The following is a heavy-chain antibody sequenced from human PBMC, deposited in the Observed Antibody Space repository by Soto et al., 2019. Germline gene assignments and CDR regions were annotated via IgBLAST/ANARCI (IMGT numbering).Heavy chain of an antibody. CDR2: ISAYNGNT. CDR3: ARSCPRAGY. CDR1: GYTFTSYA. V-gene: IGHV1-18*01. Sequence: QVQLVQSGAEVKKPGASVKVSCKASGYTFTSYAISWVRQAPGQGLEWMGWISAYNGNTNYAHKLQGRVTRTTDTPTTTAHTELRSLRSDGTAAYYCARSCPRAGYWGQGTLVTVSS. J-gene: IGHJ4*02.